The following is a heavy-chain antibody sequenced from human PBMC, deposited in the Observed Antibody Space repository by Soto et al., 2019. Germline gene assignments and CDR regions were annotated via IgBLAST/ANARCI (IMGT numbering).Heavy chain of an antibody. CDR1: GFTFSSYA. CDR2: ISGSGGST. Sequence: PWGSLRLSCAASGFTFSSYAMSWVRQAPGKGLEWVSAISGSGGSTYYADSVKGRFTISRDNSKNTLYLQMNSLRAEDTAVYYCAKAGDIVALYYYGMDVWGQGTTVNVSS. V-gene: IGHV3-23*01. D-gene: IGHD5-12*01. CDR3: AKAGDIVALYYYGMDV. J-gene: IGHJ6*02.